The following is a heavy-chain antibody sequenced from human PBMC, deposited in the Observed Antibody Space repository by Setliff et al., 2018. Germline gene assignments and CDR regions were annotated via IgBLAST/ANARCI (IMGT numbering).Heavy chain of an antibody. CDR1: GGSISTSSYY. CDR3: ARAIVVVPPNALKVYFDH. CDR2: IYAGEAT. V-gene: IGHV4-39*02. Sequence: SETLSLTCTVSGGSISTSSYYWGWIRQPPGKGLEWIGSIYAGEATYYNPSLESQVVISVDSSKKRFSLKVSSVTAADTAVYYCARAIVVVPPNALKVYFDHWGPGVQVTVSS. D-gene: IGHD2-2*01. J-gene: IGHJ4*02.